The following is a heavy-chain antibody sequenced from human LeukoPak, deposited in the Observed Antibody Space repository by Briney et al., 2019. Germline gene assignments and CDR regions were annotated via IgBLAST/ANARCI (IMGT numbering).Heavy chain of an antibody. V-gene: IGHV3-9*01. CDR2: ISWNSGSI. CDR1: GFTFDDYA. Sequence: PGRSLRLSCAASGFTFDDYAMHWVRQAPGKGLEWVSGISWNSGSIGYADSVKGRFTISRDNAKNSLYLQMNSLRAEDTALYYCAKDLRDGYNINYFDYWGQGTLATVSS. CDR3: AKDLRDGYNINYFDY. J-gene: IGHJ4*02. D-gene: IGHD5-24*01.